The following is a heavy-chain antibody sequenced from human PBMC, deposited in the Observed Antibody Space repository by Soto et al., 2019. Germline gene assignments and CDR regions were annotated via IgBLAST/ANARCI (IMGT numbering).Heavy chain of an antibody. Sequence: PGGSLRLSCAASGFTFSSYWMHWVRQAPGKGLVWVSRINSGGSITAYADSVKGRFTISRDNSVDTVYLQMNSLRAEDTALYYCAKGRYSSSSLVQAEFDYWGQGTLVTVSS. D-gene: IGHD6-6*01. J-gene: IGHJ4*02. CDR3: AKGRYSSSSLVQAEFDY. V-gene: IGHV3-74*01. CDR1: GFTFSSYW. CDR2: INSGGSIT.